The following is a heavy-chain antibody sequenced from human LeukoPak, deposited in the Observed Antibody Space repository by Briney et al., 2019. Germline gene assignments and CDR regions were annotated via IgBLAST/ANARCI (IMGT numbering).Heavy chain of an antibody. V-gene: IGHV3-21*01. Sequence: PGGSLRLSCAASGFTFNTYSMNWVRQAPGKGLEWVSSIRSSSSYIYYADSVKGRFTISRDNAKNSLYLQMNSLRGEDTAVYYCARVYYYASGSYYDYFDYWGQGTLVTVSS. D-gene: IGHD3-10*01. J-gene: IGHJ4*02. CDR1: GFTFNTYS. CDR3: ARVYYYASGSYYDYFDY. CDR2: IRSSSSYI.